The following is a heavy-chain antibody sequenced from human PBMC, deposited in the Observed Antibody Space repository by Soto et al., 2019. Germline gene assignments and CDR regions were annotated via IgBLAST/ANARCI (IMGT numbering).Heavy chain of an antibody. CDR3: ARDADRGSGYGIDY. J-gene: IGHJ4*02. CDR1: GFTFRSYG. Sequence: QVQLVESGGGVVQPGRSLRLSCAASGFTFRSYGMHWVRQAPGKGLEWVADIWYDGSNKYYADSVKGRFTISRDNSKNTRYLQMNSLRAEDMAVYYCARDADRGSGYGIDYWGQGTLVTV. CDR2: IWYDGSNK. D-gene: IGHD3-22*01. V-gene: IGHV3-33*01.